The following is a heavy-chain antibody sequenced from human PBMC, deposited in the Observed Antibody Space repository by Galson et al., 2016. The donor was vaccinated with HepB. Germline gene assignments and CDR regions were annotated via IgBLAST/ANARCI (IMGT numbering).Heavy chain of an antibody. Sequence: SETLSLTCSVSGGSISRSNHYWGWIRQPPGKGLEWIGTIYYTGSTYYNPSLKSRVTISVDTSKNQFSLELSSVTAADTAVYYRAGRPSRGRFEYWGQGTLVTVSS. J-gene: IGHJ4*02. CDR1: GGSISRSNHY. CDR3: AGRPSRGRFEY. CDR2: IYYTGST. D-gene: IGHD3-10*01. V-gene: IGHV4-39*01.